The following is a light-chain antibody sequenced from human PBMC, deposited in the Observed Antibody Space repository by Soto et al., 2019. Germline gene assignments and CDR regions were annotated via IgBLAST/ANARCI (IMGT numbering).Light chain of an antibody. CDR3: QSYDSSNSWV. Sequence: NFMLTQPHSVSESPGKTVTMSCTRSSGSIASNYVQWYQQRPGSAPTTVIYEDNQRPSGVPDRFSGSIDSSSNSASLTISGLKTEDEADYYCQSYDSSNSWVFGGGTKVTVL. J-gene: IGLJ3*02. CDR2: EDN. CDR1: SGSIASNY. V-gene: IGLV6-57*03.